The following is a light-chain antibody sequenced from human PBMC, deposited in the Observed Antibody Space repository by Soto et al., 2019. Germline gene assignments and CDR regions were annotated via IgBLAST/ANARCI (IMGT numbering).Light chain of an antibody. J-gene: IGLJ3*02. Sequence: QSVLTQPPSVSGAPGQRVTISCTGSSSNIGAGYDVHWYQQLPGTAPKLLIYVNTNRPSGVPGRFYGSKSGTSASLAIIGRQAEDEADYYCQSYDTTLSGWVFGGGTKLTVL. V-gene: IGLV1-40*01. CDR1: SSNIGAGYD. CDR3: QSYDTTLSGWV. CDR2: VNT.